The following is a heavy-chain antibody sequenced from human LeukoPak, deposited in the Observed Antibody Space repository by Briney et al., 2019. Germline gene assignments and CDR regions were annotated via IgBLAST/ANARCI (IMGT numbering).Heavy chain of an antibody. V-gene: IGHV4-34*01. CDR2: INHSGST. J-gene: IGHJ4*02. Sequence: PSETLSLTCAVYGGSFSGYYWSWIRQPPGKGLEWIGEINHSGSTNYNPSLKSRVTISVDTSKNQFSLKLSSVTAADTAVYYCASRPRRDLRGYSYASDYWGQGTLVTVSS. CDR3: ASRPRRDLRGYSYASDY. D-gene: IGHD5-18*01. CDR1: GGSFSGYY.